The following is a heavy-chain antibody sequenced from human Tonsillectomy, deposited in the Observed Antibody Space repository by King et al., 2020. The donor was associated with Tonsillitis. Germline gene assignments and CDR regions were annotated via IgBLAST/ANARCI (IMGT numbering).Heavy chain of an antibody. J-gene: IGHJ5*02. CDR3: ARLAPGGEAAACLSCFYP. V-gene: IGHV5-10-1*03. D-gene: IGHD6-13*01. CDR1: GYSFTNYW. CDR2: IDPSDSLS. Sequence: VQLVESGAEVKKPGESLRISCRGSGYSFTNYWITWVRQVPGRGLEWLGNIDPSDSLSYNSPSSQGHVTISVDKSISTAYLQGTSLEASDTAIYYCARLAPGGEAAACLSCFYPGGQGTVVTVSS.